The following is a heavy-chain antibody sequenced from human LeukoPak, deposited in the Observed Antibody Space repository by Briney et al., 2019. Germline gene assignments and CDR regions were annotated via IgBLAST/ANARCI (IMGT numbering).Heavy chain of an antibody. CDR1: GGSISTYY. J-gene: IGHJ5*02. V-gene: IGHV4-4*07. D-gene: IGHD3-10*01. Sequence: SETLSLTCTVSGGSISTYYWSWIRQPAGEGPEWIGRIYASGSTNYNPSLKSRVTMSVDTSNNQFSLKLSSVTAADTAVYYCAREHITMVRGVITGSFDTWGQGDLGTVSS. CDR3: AREHITMVRGVITGSFDT. CDR2: IYASGST.